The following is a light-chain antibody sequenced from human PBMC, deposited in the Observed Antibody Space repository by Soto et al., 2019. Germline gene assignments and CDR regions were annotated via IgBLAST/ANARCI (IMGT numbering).Light chain of an antibody. V-gene: IGKV3-20*01. CDR2: GAS. CDR3: QHYGSSPPYT. Sequence: IVLTQSPDTLSLSPGERATLYCRASRSVSSSYLAWYQHKSGQAPRLLISGASHRATDNPERFSGSESGTDFALTISRLEPEDFAVYYGQHYGSSPPYTFGQGTKREIK. J-gene: IGKJ2*01. CDR1: RSVSSSY.